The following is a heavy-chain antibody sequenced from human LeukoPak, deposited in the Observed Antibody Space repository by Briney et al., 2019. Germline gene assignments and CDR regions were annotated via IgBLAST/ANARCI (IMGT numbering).Heavy chain of an antibody. CDR1: GFTFRSYD. CDR2: FHTDGGT. J-gene: IGHJ4*02. D-gene: IGHD4-17*01. CDR3: ARGSGPGVTTIDS. Sequence: PGGSLRLSCAASGFTFRSYDIHWVRQAPGEGLEWVSAFHTDGGTYYLDSVKGRFTISREDAKNSLYLQMNTLRAGDTAVYYCARGSGPGVTTIDSWGQGTLVIVSS. V-gene: IGHV3-13*01.